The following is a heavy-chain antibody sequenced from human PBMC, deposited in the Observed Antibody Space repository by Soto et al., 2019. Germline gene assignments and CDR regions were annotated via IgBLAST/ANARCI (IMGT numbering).Heavy chain of an antibody. Sequence: PSETLSLTCTVSGGSISSYYWSWIRQPPGKGLEWIGYIYYSGSTNYNPSLKSRVTISVDTSKNQFSLKLSSVTAADTAVYYCAREVVGATMVRGVYDYWGQGTLVTVSS. CDR2: IYYSGST. V-gene: IGHV4-59*01. CDR3: AREVVGATMVRGVYDY. D-gene: IGHD3-10*01. CDR1: GGSISSYY. J-gene: IGHJ4*02.